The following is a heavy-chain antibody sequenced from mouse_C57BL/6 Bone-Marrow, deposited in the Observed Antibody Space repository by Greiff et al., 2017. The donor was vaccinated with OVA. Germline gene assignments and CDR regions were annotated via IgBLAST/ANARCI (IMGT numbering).Heavy chain of an antibody. V-gene: IGHV5-17*01. Sequence: EVKLMESGGGLVKPGGSLKLSCAASGFTFSDYGMHWVRQAPEKGLEWVAYISSGSSTIYYADTVKGRFTISRDNAKNTLFLQMTSLRSEDTAMYYCARPPYGSSPAWFAYWGQGTLVTVSA. CDR1: GFTFSDYG. J-gene: IGHJ3*01. CDR2: ISSGSSTI. D-gene: IGHD1-1*01. CDR3: ARPPYGSSPAWFAY.